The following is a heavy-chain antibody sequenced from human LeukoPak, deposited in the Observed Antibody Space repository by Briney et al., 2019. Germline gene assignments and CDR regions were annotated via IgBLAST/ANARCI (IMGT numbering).Heavy chain of an antibody. CDR2: IYHSGST. J-gene: IGHJ6*02. V-gene: IGHV4-4*02. Sequence: GSLRLSCAASGFTVSSNYMSWVRQSPGKGLEWIGEIYHSGSTNYNPSHKSRVTISVDKSKNQFSLKLSSVTAADTAVYYCARLDTAASGVGSYYYYGMDAWGQGTTVTVSS. D-gene: IGHD2-8*02. CDR1: GFTVSSNY. CDR3: ARLDTAASGVGSYYYYGMDA.